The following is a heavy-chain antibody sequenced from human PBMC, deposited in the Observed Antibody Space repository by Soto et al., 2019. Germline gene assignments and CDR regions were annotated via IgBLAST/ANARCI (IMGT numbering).Heavy chain of an antibody. D-gene: IGHD3-10*01. J-gene: IGHJ4*02. CDR2: ISYDGSNK. Sequence: QVQLVESGGGVVQPGRSLRLSCAASGFTFSSYGMHWVRQAPGKGLEWVAVISYDGSNKYYADSVKGRFTISRDNSKKPLDLQMNSLTGGDTAVNYGGKGLGGGVANSDYWGQGTLVTVSS. V-gene: IGHV3-30*18. CDR3: GKGLGGGVANSDY. CDR1: GFTFSSYG.